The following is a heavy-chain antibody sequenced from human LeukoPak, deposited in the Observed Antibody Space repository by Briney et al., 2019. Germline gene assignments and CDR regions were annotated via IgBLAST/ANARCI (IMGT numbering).Heavy chain of an antibody. J-gene: IGHJ4*02. V-gene: IGHV4-30-2*01. D-gene: IGHD3-10*01. CDR2: IYQSGTT. CDR3: AADYGSGSYRFDY. Sequence: XWXGYIYQSGTTTYNPSLKSRLTMSLDRSRNQFSLRLSSVTAADTAVYYCAADYGSGSYRFDYWGQGTLVTVSS.